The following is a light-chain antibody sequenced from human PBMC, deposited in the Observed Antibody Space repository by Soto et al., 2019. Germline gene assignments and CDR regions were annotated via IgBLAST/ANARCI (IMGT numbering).Light chain of an antibody. CDR2: GAS. CDR3: QQYYDWPRT. CDR1: QSVSSSY. V-gene: IGKV3-20*01. Sequence: EIVLTHSPGTLSLSPCERATHSFSASQSVSSSYLAWYQQKPGQAPRLLIYGASSRATGIPDRFSGSGSGTDFTLTISRLEPEDFAVYYCQQYYDWPRTFGQGTKVDI. J-gene: IGKJ1*01.